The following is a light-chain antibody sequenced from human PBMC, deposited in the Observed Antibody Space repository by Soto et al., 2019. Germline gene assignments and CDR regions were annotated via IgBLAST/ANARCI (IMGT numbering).Light chain of an antibody. Sequence: IRMTHSPSSFSASTLYRVTITCLASQVISSYLAWYQQKPGKAPKLLIYAASTLQSGVPSRFSGSGSGTDFTLTISCLQSEDFATYYCQQYYSYPRTFGQGTKVDIK. CDR1: QVISSY. J-gene: IGKJ1*01. CDR3: QQYYSYPRT. V-gene: IGKV1-8*01. CDR2: AAS.